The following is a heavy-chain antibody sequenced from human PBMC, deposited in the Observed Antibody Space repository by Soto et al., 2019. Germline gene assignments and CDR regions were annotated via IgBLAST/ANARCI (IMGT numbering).Heavy chain of an antibody. V-gene: IGHV4-4*02. CDR2: IYHSGST. CDR3: AKHFVYDSSGFLPYFDY. CDR1: GVSISSNNW. Sequence: SETLSLTCAVSGVSISSNNWWSWVRQPPGKGLEWIGEIYHSGSTNYNPSLKSRVTISVDKSKNQFSLKLSSMTAADTAVYYCAKHFVYDSSGFLPYFDYWGQGTLVTVSS. D-gene: IGHD3-22*01. J-gene: IGHJ4*02.